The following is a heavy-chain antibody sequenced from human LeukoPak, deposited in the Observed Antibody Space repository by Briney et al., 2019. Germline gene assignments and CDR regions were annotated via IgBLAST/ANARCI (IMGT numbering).Heavy chain of an antibody. Sequence: GESLKISCKGSGYSFTSYWIGWVRQMPGKGLEWMGIIYPSDSDTRYSPSFQGQVTISADKSISTAYLQWSSLKASDTAMYYCARPGYSIAARRGAFDIWGQGTMVTVSS. J-gene: IGHJ3*02. CDR2: IYPSDSDT. D-gene: IGHD6-6*01. CDR3: ARPGYSIAARRGAFDI. CDR1: GYSFTSYW. V-gene: IGHV5-51*01.